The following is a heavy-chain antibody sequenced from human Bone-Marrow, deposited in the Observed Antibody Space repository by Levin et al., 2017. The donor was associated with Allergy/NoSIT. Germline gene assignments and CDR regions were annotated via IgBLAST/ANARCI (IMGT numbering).Heavy chain of an antibody. CDR2: IYTSGNT. CDR3: ARVLQYYYYYMDV. V-gene: IGHV4-61*09. CDR1: GVSITSGNYY. Sequence: SQTLSLPCTVSGVSITSGNYYWRWIRQPAGKGLEWIGHIYTSGNTNYNPSLKSRVTISVDTSKNQFSLKLPSVTAADTAVYYCARVLQYYYYYMDVWGKGTTVTVSS. J-gene: IGHJ6*03. D-gene: IGHD5-24*01.